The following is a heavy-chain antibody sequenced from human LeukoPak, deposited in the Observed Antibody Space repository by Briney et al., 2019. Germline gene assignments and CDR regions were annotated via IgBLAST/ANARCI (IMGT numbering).Heavy chain of an antibody. V-gene: IGHV4-39*01. CDR1: GDSVTRGSFY. CDR3: ARHSGSGSLSRPFDP. J-gene: IGHJ5*02. D-gene: IGHD3-10*01. Sequence: SGTLSLTCSVSGDSVTRGSFYWAWLRQPPGKELEWIATVYYTGSTYYNPSLMSRVTISMDTSKNQFSLKVRSVVAPDTAVYYCARHSGSGSLSRPFDPWGQGTLVTVS. CDR2: VYYTGST.